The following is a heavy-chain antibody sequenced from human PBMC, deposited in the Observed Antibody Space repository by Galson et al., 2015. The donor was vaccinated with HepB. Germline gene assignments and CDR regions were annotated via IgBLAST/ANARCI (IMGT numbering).Heavy chain of an antibody. CDR3: SRVWDRGRTTRWSNYYYGMDD. J-gene: IGHJ6*02. V-gene: IGHV3-30*04. Sequence: SLRLSCAASGFTFSDYTMRWVRQAPGKGLEWVAGVSHDGRNTFHTDFVEGRLTVSRDNSKNTLFLQMNSLRVEDTAVYYCSRVWDRGRTTRWSNYYYGMDDWGQGTTVTVS. CDR1: GFTFSDYT. D-gene: IGHD3-10*01. CDR2: VSHDGRNT.